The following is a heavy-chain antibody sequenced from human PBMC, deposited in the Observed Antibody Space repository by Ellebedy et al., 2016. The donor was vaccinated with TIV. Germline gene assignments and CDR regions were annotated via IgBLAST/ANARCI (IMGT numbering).Heavy chain of an antibody. Sequence: AASVKVSCKASGYTFMSCSIAWVRQAPGQGLEWMGWVSGYNGNTNYAQKVQGRVTMTTDTSTNTAYMELRSLTSDDTAVYFCARTSRYAYSSSCDYWGQGTLVTVSS. D-gene: IGHD6-13*01. V-gene: IGHV1-18*01. CDR2: VSGYNGNT. J-gene: IGHJ4*02. CDR1: GYTFMSCS. CDR3: ARTSRYAYSSSCDY.